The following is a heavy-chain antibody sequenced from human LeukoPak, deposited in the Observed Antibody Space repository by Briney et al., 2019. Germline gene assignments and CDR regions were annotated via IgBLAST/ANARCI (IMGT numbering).Heavy chain of an antibody. CDR3: AKRWSGYHSSEV. Sequence: GGSLRLSCAASGFSFSNYAMNWVRQAPGKGLEWVSGISGSGGRTYYADSVKGRFTISRDNSKNTLYLQMNSLRAEDTAVYYCAKRWSGYHSSEVWGQGTLVTVSS. CDR2: ISGSGGRT. D-gene: IGHD3-3*01. J-gene: IGHJ4*02. CDR1: GFSFSNYA. V-gene: IGHV3-23*01.